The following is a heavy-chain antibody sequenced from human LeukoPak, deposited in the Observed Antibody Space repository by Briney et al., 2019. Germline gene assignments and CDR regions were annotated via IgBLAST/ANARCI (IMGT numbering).Heavy chain of an antibody. Sequence: ESGGSLRLSCAASGFTFSSYAMYWVRQAPGKGLEWVSGISGSGGSTFYADSVKGRFTISRDNFKNTLYLQMNSLRAEDTAVYYCAKDPFFSSSPDYWGQGTPVTVSS. V-gene: IGHV3-23*01. CDR1: GFTFSSYA. D-gene: IGHD6-13*01. CDR3: AKDPFFSSSPDY. CDR2: ISGSGGST. J-gene: IGHJ4*02.